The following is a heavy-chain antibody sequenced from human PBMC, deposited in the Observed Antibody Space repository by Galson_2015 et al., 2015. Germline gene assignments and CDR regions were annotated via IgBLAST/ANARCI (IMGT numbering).Heavy chain of an antibody. CDR1: GFTFSSYS. CDR2: ISSSSSYI. CDR3: ARVEYYYDSSGIRGVYFDY. D-gene: IGHD3-22*01. Sequence: SLRLSCAASGFTFSSYSMNWVRQAPGKGLEWVSSISSSSSYIYYADSVKGRFTISRDNAKNSLYLQMNSLRAEDTAVYYCARVEYYYDSSGIRGVYFDYWGQGTLVTVSS. V-gene: IGHV3-21*01. J-gene: IGHJ4*02.